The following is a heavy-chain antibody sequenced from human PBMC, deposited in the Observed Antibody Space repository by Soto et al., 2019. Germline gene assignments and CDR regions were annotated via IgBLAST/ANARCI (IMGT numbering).Heavy chain of an antibody. Sequence: GGSLRLSCAASGFTFGDYAMQWVRQAPGKGLEWVSAISWNSGSIDYAESVKGRFTISRDNAKNSLYLQMNSLRAEDTALYYCAKSHTTSGWYVTTDYWGQGTRVTVSS. CDR1: GFTFGDYA. CDR3: AKSHTTSGWYVTTDY. J-gene: IGHJ4*02. V-gene: IGHV3-9*01. D-gene: IGHD6-19*01. CDR2: ISWNSGSI.